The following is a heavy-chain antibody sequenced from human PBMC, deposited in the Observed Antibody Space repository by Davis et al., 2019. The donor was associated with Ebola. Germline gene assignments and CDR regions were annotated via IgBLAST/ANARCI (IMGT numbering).Heavy chain of an antibody. CDR2: INTNTGNP. V-gene: IGHV7-4-1*02. J-gene: IGHJ6*02. CDR1: GYNFTSYG. CDR3: APLYGMDV. Sequence: ASVKVSCKASGYNFTSYGFSWVRQAPGQGLEWMGWINTNTGNPTYAQGFTGRFVFSLDASVSTAYLQISNLEAEDTAVYYCAPLYGMDVWGQGTTVTVSS.